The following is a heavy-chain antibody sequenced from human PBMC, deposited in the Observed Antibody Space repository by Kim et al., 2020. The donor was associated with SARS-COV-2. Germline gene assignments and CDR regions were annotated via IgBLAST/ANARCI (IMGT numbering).Heavy chain of an antibody. J-gene: IGHJ5*02. CDR3: ARHVVVPAENWFDP. V-gene: IGHV4-61*02. CDR1: GGSISSGSYY. D-gene: IGHD2-2*01. CDR2: IYTSGST. Sequence: SETLSLTCTVSGGSISSGSYYWSWIRQPAGKGLEWIGRIYTSGSTNYNPSLKSRVTISVDTSKNQFSLKLSSVTAADTAVYYCARHVVVPAENWFDPWGQGTLVTVSS.